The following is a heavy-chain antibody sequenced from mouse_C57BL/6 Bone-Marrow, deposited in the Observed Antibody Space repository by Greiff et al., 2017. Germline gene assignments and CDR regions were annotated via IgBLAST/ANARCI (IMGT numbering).Heavy chain of an antibody. CDR3: AREGLRIEYAMDY. Sequence: QVHVKQSGAELVRPGASVKLSCKASGYTFTDYYINWVKQRPGQGLEWIARIYPGSGNTYYNEKFKGKATLTAEKSSSTAYMQLSSLTSEDSAVYFCAREGLRIEYAMDYWGQGTSVTVSS. J-gene: IGHJ4*01. CDR2: IYPGSGNT. V-gene: IGHV1-76*01. CDR1: GYTFTDYY. D-gene: IGHD2-4*01.